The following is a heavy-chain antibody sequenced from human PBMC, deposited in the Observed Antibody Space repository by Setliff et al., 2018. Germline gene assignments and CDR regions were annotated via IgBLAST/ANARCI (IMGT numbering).Heavy chain of an antibody. CDR3: AREGMGHLYRYSSSWYLSY. D-gene: IGHD6-13*01. CDR1: GYTFTGYY. J-gene: IGHJ4*02. V-gene: IGHV1-2*04. CDR2: INPNSGGT. Sequence: PRASVKVSCKASGYTFTGYYMHWVRQAPGQGLEWMGWINPNSGGTNYAQKFQGWVTMTRDTSISTAYMELSRLRSDDTAVYYCAREGMGHLYRYSSSWYLSYWGQGTLVTVSS.